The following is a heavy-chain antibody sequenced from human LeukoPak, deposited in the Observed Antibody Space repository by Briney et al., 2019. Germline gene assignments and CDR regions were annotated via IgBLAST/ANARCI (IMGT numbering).Heavy chain of an antibody. CDR1: GYSFSDYY. CDR3: ARADRLDGGPHLIGP. J-gene: IGHJ5*02. CDR2: INHNSGGT. V-gene: IGHV1-2*02. Sequence: ASVKVSCKTSGYSFSDYYMHWVRQAPGQGLEWMGWINHNSGGTSSAQKFQGRVTLTRDTSITTVYMEVSWLTSDDTAIYYCARADRLDGGPHLIGPWGQGTLVTVSS. D-gene: IGHD2-21*01.